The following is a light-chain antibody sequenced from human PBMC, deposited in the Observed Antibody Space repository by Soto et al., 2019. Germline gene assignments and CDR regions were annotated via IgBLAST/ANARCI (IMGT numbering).Light chain of an antibody. J-gene: IGKJ3*01. Sequence: DIQMTQSPTSLSASVGDRATITCRASQGIRNFVAWYQQKPGKAPQLLIYAASTLQSGVPSRFSGSGSGTDFTLTISSLQPEDVATYSCQQYSSAPVFGPGTKVEIK. V-gene: IGKV1-27*01. CDR1: QGIRNF. CDR3: QQYSSAPV. CDR2: AAS.